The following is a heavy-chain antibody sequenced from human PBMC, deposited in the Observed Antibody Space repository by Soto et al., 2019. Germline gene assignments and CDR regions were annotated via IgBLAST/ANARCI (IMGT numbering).Heavy chain of an antibody. V-gene: IGHV4-31*03. D-gene: IGHD3-3*01. J-gene: IGHJ6*02. CDR3: ARDRRTWIFYGMDV. CDR1: GGSISSGGYY. Sequence: ASETLSLTCTVSGGSISSGGYYWSWIRQHPGKGLEWIGYIYYSGSTYYNPSLKSRVTISVDTSKNQFSLKLSSVTAADTAVYYCARDRRTWIFYGMDVWGQGTTVTVSS. CDR2: IYYSGST.